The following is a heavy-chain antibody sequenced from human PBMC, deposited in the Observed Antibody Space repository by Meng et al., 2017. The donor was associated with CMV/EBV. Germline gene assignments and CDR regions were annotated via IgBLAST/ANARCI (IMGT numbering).Heavy chain of an antibody. D-gene: IGHD2-2*02. Sequence: GGSLRLSCTVSGYSISSGYYWGWIRQPPGKGLEWVSYISSSGSTIYYADSVKGRFTISRDNAKNSLYLQMNSLRAEDTAVYYCARDCSSTSCDTRLQALLGYYYYGMDVWGQGTTVTVSS. CDR1: GYSISSGYY. CDR3: ARDCSSTSCDTRLQALLGYYYYGMDV. V-gene: IGHV3-11*04. J-gene: IGHJ6*02. CDR2: ISSSGSTI.